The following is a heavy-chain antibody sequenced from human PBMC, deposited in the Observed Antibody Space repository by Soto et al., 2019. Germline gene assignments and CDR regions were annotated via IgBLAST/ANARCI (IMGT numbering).Heavy chain of an antibody. V-gene: IGHV3-21*01. Sequence: GGSLRLSCAASGFNFGGYTMNWVRQAPGKGLEWVSSISSSSTYIYHADSVKGRFTISRDTAKNSLYLQMNSLRAEDTAVYYCARGGYCSGGTCYSGYYFYMDVWGKGATVTVSS. D-gene: IGHD2-15*01. CDR2: ISSSSTYI. J-gene: IGHJ6*03. CDR3: ARGGYCSGGTCYSGYYFYMDV. CDR1: GFNFGGYT.